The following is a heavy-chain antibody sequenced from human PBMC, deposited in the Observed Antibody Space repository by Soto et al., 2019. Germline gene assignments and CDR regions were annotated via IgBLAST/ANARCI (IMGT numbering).Heavy chain of an antibody. CDR3: AREPAWSSSSNYGMDV. D-gene: IGHD6-6*01. CDR1: GGSISSGYYY. CDR2: INHSGST. J-gene: IGHJ6*02. V-gene: IGHV4-39*07. Sequence: PSETLSLTCSVSGGSISSGYYYWSWIRQPPGKGLEWIGEINHSGSTNYNPSLKSRVTISVDTSKNQFSLKLSSVTAADTAVYYCAREPAWSSSSNYGMDVWGQGTTVTVSS.